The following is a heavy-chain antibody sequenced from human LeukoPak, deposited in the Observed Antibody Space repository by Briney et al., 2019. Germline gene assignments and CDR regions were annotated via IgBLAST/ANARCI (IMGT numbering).Heavy chain of an antibody. Sequence: GGSLRLSCAASGFTFSSYSMNWVRQAPGKGLEWVSSISSSSSYIYYADSVKGRFTISRDNAKNSLYLQMNSLRAEDTAVYYCARDATVYGMDVWGQGTTVTVSS. D-gene: IGHD1-14*01. V-gene: IGHV3-21*01. J-gene: IGHJ6*02. CDR1: GFTFSSYS. CDR3: ARDATVYGMDV. CDR2: ISSSSSYI.